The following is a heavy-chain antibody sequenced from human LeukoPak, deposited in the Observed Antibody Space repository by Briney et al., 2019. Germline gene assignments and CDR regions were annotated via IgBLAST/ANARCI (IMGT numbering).Heavy chain of an antibody. Sequence: GGSLRLSCAASGFTFSTYEMNWARQAPGKGLEWVSYITDSGRTIYYADSVRGRFTISRDNAKNSLFLQMNSLRAEDTAVYYCAELGITMIGGVWGKGTTVTISS. CDR3: AELGITMIGGV. V-gene: IGHV3-48*03. D-gene: IGHD3-10*02. CDR2: ITDSGRTI. CDR1: GFTFSTYE. J-gene: IGHJ6*04.